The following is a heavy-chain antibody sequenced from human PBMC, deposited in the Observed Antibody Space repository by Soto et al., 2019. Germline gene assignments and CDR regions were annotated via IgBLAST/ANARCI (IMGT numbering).Heavy chain of an antibody. V-gene: IGHV1-69*13. D-gene: IGHD2-2*01. CDR3: ARSQGSSTSLEIYYYYYYGKDV. CDR2: IIPISGTA. J-gene: IGHJ6*02. Sequence: SVKVSCKASGGTFSSYAISWVRQAPGQGLEWMGGIIPISGTANYAQKFQGRVTITADESTSTAYMELSSLRSEDTAVYYCARSQGSSTSLEIYYYYYYGKDVWGQGTTVTVSS. CDR1: GGTFSSYA.